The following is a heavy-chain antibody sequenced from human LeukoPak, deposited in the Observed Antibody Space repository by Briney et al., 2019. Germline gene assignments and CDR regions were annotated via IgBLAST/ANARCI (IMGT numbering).Heavy chain of an antibody. CDR1: GYTFTSYG. V-gene: IGHV1-18*01. CDR3: ARGRLGGYSSSFSGDY. D-gene: IGHD6-6*01. CDR2: ISGYNGHT. Sequence: ASVKVSCKASGYTFTSYGISWVRQAPGQGLEWMGWISGYNGHTNYAQKLQGRVTMTTHTSTSTAYMELSSLRSEDTAVYYCARGRLGGYSSSFSGDYWGQGTLVTVSS. J-gene: IGHJ4*02.